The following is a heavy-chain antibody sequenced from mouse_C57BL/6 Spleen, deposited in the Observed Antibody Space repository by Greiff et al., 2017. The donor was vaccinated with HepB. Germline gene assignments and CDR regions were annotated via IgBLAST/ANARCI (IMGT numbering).Heavy chain of an antibody. J-gene: IGHJ3*01. CDR1: GYTFTSYW. CDR2: IDPSDSET. CDR3: ARSEDYYYTSAWFAY. Sequence: QVQLQQPGAELVRPGSSVKLSCKASGYTFTSYWMHWVKQRPIQGLEWIGNIDPSDSETHYNQKFKDKATLTVDKSSSTAYMQLSSLTSEDSAVYYCARSEDYYYTSAWFAYWGQGTLVTVSA. D-gene: IGHD1-1*01. V-gene: IGHV1-52*01.